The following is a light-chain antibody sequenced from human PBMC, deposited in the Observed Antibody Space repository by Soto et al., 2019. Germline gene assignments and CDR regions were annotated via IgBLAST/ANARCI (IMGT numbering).Light chain of an antibody. J-gene: IGLJ2*01. V-gene: IGLV2-8*01. Sequence: QSALTQPPSASGSPGQSVTISCTGTSSDVGGYKYVSWYQQHPGKAPKLIIYEVTKRPSGVPDRFSGSKSDNTASLTVSGLQAEDEADYYCSSYGGTNNFVVFGGGTKVTVL. CDR1: SSDVGGYKY. CDR3: SSYGGTNNFVV. CDR2: EVT.